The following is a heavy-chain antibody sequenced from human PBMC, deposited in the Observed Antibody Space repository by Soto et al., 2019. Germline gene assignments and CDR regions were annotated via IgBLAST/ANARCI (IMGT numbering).Heavy chain of an antibody. CDR3: AAEKGDIVVVPAAISY. Sequence: GSLRLSCAASGFTFSSYAMSWVRQAPGKGLEWVAVIWYSGSSTYYADSVKGRFTISRDNSKNTLYLQMNSLRAEDTAVYYCAAEKGDIVVVPAAISYWGQGTLVTVSS. V-gene: IGHV3-33*08. D-gene: IGHD2-2*02. J-gene: IGHJ4*02. CDR1: GFTFSSYA. CDR2: IWYSGSST.